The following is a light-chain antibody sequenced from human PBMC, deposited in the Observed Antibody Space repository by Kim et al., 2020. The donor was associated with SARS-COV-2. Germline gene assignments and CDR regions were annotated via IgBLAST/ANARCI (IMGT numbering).Light chain of an antibody. CDR2: DAS. J-gene: IGKJ1*01. Sequence: EIVMTQSPATLSVSPGERATLSCRASQSVSSNLAWYQQKPGQAPRLLIYDASTRATGIPARFSGSGSGTEFTLTISSLQSEDFAVYYCQQHNNWPPWTFGQGTKVDIK. V-gene: IGKV3-15*01. CDR1: QSVSSN. CDR3: QQHNNWPPWT.